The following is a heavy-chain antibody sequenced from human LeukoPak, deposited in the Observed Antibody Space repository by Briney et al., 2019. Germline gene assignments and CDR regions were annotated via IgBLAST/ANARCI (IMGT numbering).Heavy chain of an antibody. Sequence: GGSLRLSCAASGFTFSSYAMHWVRQAPGKGLEWVAVISYDGSNKYYADSVKGRFTISRDNSKNTLYLQMNSLRAEDTAVYYCAKDLTPVVGAQGLDYWGQGTLVTVSS. V-gene: IGHV3-30-3*01. J-gene: IGHJ4*02. CDR3: AKDLTPVVGAQGLDY. CDR1: GFTFSSYA. D-gene: IGHD1-26*01. CDR2: ISYDGSNK.